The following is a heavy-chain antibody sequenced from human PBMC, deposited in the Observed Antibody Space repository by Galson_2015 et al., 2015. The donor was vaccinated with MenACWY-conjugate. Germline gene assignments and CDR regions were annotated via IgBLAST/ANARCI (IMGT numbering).Heavy chain of an antibody. J-gene: IGHJ3*02. CDR2: ISGSGGIT. V-gene: IGHV3-23*01. D-gene: IGHD3-3*01. Sequence: SLRLSCAASGFTFSTYAMSWVRQAPGKGLEWVSAISGSGGITYYADSVKGRFTISRDNSKNTLYLQINSLRAKDTAVSYCANSPPHYDFWSDYYNAFHIWGQGTMVTVSS. CDR3: ANSPPHYDFWSDYYNAFHI. CDR1: GFTFSTYA.